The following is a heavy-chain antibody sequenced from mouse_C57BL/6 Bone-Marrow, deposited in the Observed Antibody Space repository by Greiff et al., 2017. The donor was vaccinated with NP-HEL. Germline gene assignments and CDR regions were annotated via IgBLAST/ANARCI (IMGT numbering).Heavy chain of an antibody. CDR2: ISSGSSTI. CDR3: ARSGTGSYYFDY. CDR1: GFTFSDYG. V-gene: IGHV5-17*01. Sequence: EVMLVESGGGLVKPGGSPKLSCAASGFTFSDYGMHWVRQAPEKGLEWVAYISSGSSTIYYADTVKGRFTISRDNAKNTLFPQMTSLRSEDTAMYYCARSGTGSYYFDYWGQGTTLTVSS. D-gene: IGHD4-1*01. J-gene: IGHJ2*01.